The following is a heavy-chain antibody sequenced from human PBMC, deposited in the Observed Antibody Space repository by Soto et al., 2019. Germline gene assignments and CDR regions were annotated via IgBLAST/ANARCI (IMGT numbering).Heavy chain of an antibody. J-gene: IGHJ4*02. CDR3: ATDPLAGYTTI. CDR2: IAYDGSNK. CDR1: GITLSTYG. D-gene: IGHD5-12*01. Sequence: QVQLVESGGGVVQPGRPLRLSCAASGITLSTYGMHWVRQAPGKGLEWVAVIAYDGSNKDYADSVKGRFTISRDKSKNTAYLQLNSLRAEDTAVYYGATDPLAGYTTIWGQGAMVTVSS. V-gene: IGHV3-30*03.